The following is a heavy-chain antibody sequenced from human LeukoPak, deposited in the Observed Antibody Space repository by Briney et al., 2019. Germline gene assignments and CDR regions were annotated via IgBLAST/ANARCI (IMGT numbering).Heavy chain of an antibody. CDR3: ARDYGSGSYYNDY. V-gene: IGHV3-33*08. CDR1: GFTFSSYG. J-gene: IGHJ4*02. Sequence: GSLRLSCAASGFTFSSYGMHWVRQAPGKGLEWVAVIWYGGSNKYYADSVKGRFTISRDNSKNTLYLQMNSLRAEDTAVYYCARDYGSGSYYNDYWGQGTLVTVSS. D-gene: IGHD3-10*01. CDR2: IWYGGSNK.